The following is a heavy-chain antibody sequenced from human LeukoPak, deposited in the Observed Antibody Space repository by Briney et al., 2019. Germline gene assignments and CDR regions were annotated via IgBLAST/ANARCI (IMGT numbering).Heavy chain of an antibody. J-gene: IGHJ4*02. CDR2: IYYSGST. V-gene: IGHV4-39*07. CDR3: ARDQPLPTVFDY. CDR1: GGSISSSSYY. Sequence: PSETLPLTCTVSGGSISSSSYYWGWIRQPPGKGLEWIGSIYYSGSTYYNPSLKSRVTISVDTSKNQFSLKLSSVTAADTAVYYCARDQPLPTVFDYWGQGTLVTVSS. D-gene: IGHD4-17*01.